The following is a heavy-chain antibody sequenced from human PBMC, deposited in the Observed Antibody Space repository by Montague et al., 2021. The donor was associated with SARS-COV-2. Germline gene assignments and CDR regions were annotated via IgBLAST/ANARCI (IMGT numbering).Heavy chain of an antibody. CDR3: AGSGGLRNYGMDV. CDR1: GFTVSTNY. V-gene: IGHV3-53*01. Sequence: SLRLSCAASGFTVSTNYISWVRQAPGKGLEWISVIYSGGDTYYADSVKGRFTISRDNSKNTLYLQMNSLRAEDTAVYYCAGSGGLRNYGMDVWGQGTTVTVSS. CDR2: IYSGGDT. J-gene: IGHJ6*02. D-gene: IGHD2-15*01.